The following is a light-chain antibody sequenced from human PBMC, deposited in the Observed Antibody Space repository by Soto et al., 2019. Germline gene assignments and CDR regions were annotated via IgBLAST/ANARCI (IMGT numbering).Light chain of an antibody. Sequence: EIVMTQSPATLSVSPGERATLSCRASQSIYNNYLAWYQQKPGQAPRLLISGASSRATGIPDRFSGSGSGTDFTLTISRLEPKDFAVYYCQYYGTSPQTFGQGTKVDI. CDR3: QYYGTSPQT. CDR2: GAS. V-gene: IGKV3-20*01. CDR1: QSIYNNY. J-gene: IGKJ1*01.